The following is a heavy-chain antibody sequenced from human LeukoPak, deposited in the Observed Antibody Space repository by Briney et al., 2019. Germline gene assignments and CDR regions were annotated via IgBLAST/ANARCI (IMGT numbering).Heavy chain of an antibody. D-gene: IGHD5/OR15-5a*01. CDR3: ARRLYEISAGMDV. Sequence: GGSPRLSCAASGFTVSSSYMSWVRQAPGKGLEWVSVIFSGGTTNYANSVRGRFTISRDNSKNTLYLQMNTMRVEDTAGYYCARRLYEISAGMDVWGQGTTVTVSS. CDR2: IFSGGTT. V-gene: IGHV3-53*01. CDR1: GFTVSSSY. J-gene: IGHJ6*02.